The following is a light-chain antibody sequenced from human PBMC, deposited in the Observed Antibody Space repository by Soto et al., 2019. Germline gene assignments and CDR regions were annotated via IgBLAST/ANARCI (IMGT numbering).Light chain of an antibody. J-gene: IGKJ1*01. CDR3: QHYGNSLWT. Sequence: EIVLTQSPATLSLSPGERATLSCRASQSVDSYLAWYQQKVGQAPRLLIYDASSRATDIPDRFSGSGSGTDFTLTISRLEPEDFAIYYCQHYGNSLWTFGQGTKVDIK. CDR2: DAS. CDR1: QSVDSY. V-gene: IGKV3-11*01.